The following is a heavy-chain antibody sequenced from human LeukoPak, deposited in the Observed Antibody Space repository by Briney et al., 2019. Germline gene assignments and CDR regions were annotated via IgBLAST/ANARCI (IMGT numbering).Heavy chain of an antibody. CDR1: GGSISSYY. D-gene: IGHD3-16*01. Sequence: SETLTLTCTVSGGSISSYYWSWIRQPPGKGLEWIGYIYYSGSTNYNPSLKSRVTISVDTSKNQFSLKLSSVTAADTAVYYCASTSWGTFDYWGQGTLVTVSS. CDR2: IYYSGST. J-gene: IGHJ4*02. V-gene: IGHV4-59*01. CDR3: ASTSWGTFDY.